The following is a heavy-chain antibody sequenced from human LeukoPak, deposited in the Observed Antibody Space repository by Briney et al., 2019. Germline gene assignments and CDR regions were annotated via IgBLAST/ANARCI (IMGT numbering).Heavy chain of an antibody. D-gene: IGHD3-16*01. V-gene: IGHV4-59*01. J-gene: IGHJ6*03. CDR1: GGSISSYY. Sequence: SETLSLTCAVYGGSISSYYWSWIRQPPGKGLEWIGYIYYSGSTNYNPSLKSRVTISVDTSKNQFSLKLSSVTAADTAVYYCARETSQKGAHYMDVWGKGTTVTISS. CDR3: ARETSQKGAHYMDV. CDR2: IYYSGST.